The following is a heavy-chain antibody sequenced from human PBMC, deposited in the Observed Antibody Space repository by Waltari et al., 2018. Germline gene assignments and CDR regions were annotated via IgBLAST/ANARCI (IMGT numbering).Heavy chain of an antibody. V-gene: IGHV4-31*03. D-gene: IGHD3-3*01. CDR3: ARIAEWLLRD. CDR2: TYYSGGT. J-gene: IGHJ4*02. CDR1: GGSISSGGYY. Sequence: QVQLQESGPGLVKPSQTLSLTCTVSGGSISSGGYYWTWVRQHPGKGLEWIGYTYYSGGTYYNPSRKSRVTISVDTSKNQFSLKLSSVTAADTAVYYCARIAEWLLRDWGQGTLVTVSS.